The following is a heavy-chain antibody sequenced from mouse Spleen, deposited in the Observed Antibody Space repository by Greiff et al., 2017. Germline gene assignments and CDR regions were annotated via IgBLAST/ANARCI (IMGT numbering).Heavy chain of an antibody. CDR2: INSNGGST. D-gene: IGHD2-1*01. J-gene: IGHJ3*01. CDR3: ARIYYGNYGFAY. Sequence: EVQLVESGGGLVKPGGSLKLSCAASGFTFSSYAMSWVRQTPEKRLEWVAAINSNGGSTYYPDTVKDRFTISRDNAKNTLYLQMSSLRSEDTALYYCARIYYGNYGFAYWGQGTLVTVSA. V-gene: IGHV5-6-2*01. CDR1: GFTFSSYA.